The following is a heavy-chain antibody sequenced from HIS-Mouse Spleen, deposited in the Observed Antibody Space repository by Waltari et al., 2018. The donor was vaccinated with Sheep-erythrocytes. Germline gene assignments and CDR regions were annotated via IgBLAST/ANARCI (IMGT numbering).Heavy chain of an antibody. Sequence: EVQLVESGGGLVKPGWSLRLSCAASGFTFSSYSMNWVRQAPGKGREWVLYMRSSSSYIYDSDSVKGRFTISRDNAKNSLYLQMNSLRAEDTAVYYCARDRGGYFDYWGQGTLVTVSS. CDR2: MRSSSSYI. J-gene: IGHJ4*02. CDR3: ARDRGGYFDY. CDR1: GFTFSSYS. D-gene: IGHD3-10*01. V-gene: IGHV3-21*01.